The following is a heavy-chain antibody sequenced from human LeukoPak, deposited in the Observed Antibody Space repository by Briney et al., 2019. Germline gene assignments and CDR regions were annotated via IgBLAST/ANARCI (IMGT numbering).Heavy chain of an antibody. V-gene: IGHV3-20*04. CDR2: INWNGGSK. Sequence: PGGSLTLSCAASGFTFDDYDLSWVRQAPGKGLEWVSGINWNGGSKGYADSVKGRFTISRDNAKNSLSLQMNSLRDEDTALYSCARADLGDSSVDYWGQGTLVTVSS. D-gene: IGHD3-22*01. CDR3: ARADLGDSSVDY. J-gene: IGHJ4*02. CDR1: GFTFDDYD.